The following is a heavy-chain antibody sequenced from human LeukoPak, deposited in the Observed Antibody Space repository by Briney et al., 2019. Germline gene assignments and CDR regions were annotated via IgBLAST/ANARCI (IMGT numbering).Heavy chain of an antibody. CDR2: MNPNSGNT. D-gene: IGHD4-11*01. CDR1: GYTFTSYD. V-gene: IGHV1-8*01. CDR3: GGGGDYRKSYSWGRAV. Sequence: ASVKVSCKASGYTFTSYDINWVRQATGQGLEWMGWMNPNSGNTGYAQKFQGRVTMTRNTSISTAYMELSSLRSEDTAVYYCGGGGDYRKSYSWGRAVGGKGPGVPVS. J-gene: IGHJ1*01.